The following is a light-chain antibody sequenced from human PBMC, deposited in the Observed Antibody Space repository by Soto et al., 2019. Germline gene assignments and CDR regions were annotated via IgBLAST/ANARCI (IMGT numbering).Light chain of an antibody. CDR1: QSVGSD. CDR2: GAS. Sequence: EIVMTQSPATLSVSPGARATLSCRASQSVGSDLVWYRQKPGQAPRLLIYGASNRATGVPDRFSGSGSGTDFTLTISCLQSEDFATYYCQQYYSYPRTFGQGTKVDIK. CDR3: QQYYSYPRT. J-gene: IGKJ1*01. V-gene: IGKV3-15*01.